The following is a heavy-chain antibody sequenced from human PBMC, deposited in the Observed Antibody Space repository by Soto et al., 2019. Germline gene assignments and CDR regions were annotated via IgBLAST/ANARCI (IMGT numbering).Heavy chain of an antibody. CDR3: ARSVTTYNWYFDL. Sequence: ASVKVSCKASGYTFTSYYMHWVRQAPGQGLEWMGIINPSGGSTSYAQKFQGRVTMTRETSTSTVYMELSSLRSEDTAVYYCARSVTTYNWYFDLWGRGTLVTVSS. CDR2: INPSGGST. V-gene: IGHV1-46*01. D-gene: IGHD4-17*01. CDR1: GYTFTSYY. J-gene: IGHJ2*01.